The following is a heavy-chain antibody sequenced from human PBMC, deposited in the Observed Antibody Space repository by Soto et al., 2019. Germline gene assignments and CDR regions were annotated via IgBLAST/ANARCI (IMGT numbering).Heavy chain of an antibody. Sequence: QVQLVQSGAEVKKPGASVKVSCKASGYTFTSYAMHWVRQAPGKGLEWVAVISYDGSNKYYADSVKGRFTISRDNSKNTLYLQMNSLRAEDTAVYYCARVYRQWLADYYFDYWGQGTLVTVSS. D-gene: IGHD6-19*01. CDR3: ARVYRQWLADYYFDY. J-gene: IGHJ4*02. V-gene: IGHV3-30-3*01. CDR2: ISYDGSNK. CDR1: GYTFTSYA.